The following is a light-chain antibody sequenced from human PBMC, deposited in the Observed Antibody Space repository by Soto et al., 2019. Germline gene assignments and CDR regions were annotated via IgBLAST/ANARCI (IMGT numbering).Light chain of an antibody. V-gene: IGKV1-12*01. CDR2: AAS. J-gene: IGKJ1*01. CDR3: QQTDSFPRT. Sequence: DIQMTQSPSSVSASVGDRVTITCRASQGISSWLAWYQQKPGEAPKLLIYAASSLQSGVQSRFSGSGSGTDFTLTIRGLQPEDCATYYCQQTDSFPRTFGQGTKVDIK. CDR1: QGISSW.